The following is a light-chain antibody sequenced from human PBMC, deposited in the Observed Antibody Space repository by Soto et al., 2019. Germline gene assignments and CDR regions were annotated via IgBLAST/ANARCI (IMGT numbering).Light chain of an antibody. CDR2: GAS. CDR1: QTVGSSF. V-gene: IGKV3-20*01. J-gene: IGKJ4*01. CDR3: QQFET. Sequence: ENVLTQSRAAVSLSPGERATLSCRASQTVGSSFLAWYQQKRGQAPRLLIYGASNRATGIPDRFSGSGSGADFTLTINRLEPEDFAVYYCQQFETFGGGTKVDIK.